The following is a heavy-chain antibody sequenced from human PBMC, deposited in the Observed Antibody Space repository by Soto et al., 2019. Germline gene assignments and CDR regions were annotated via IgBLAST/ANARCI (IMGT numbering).Heavy chain of an antibody. D-gene: IGHD3-10*01. Sequence: SETLSLTCAVSGGSISSSNWWSWVRQPPGKGLEWIGEIYHSGSTNYNPSLKSRVTISVDKSKNQFSLKLSSVTAADTAVYYYARCSAVLWFGELLHYYGMDVWGQGTTVTVSS. CDR2: IYHSGST. V-gene: IGHV4-4*02. CDR3: ARCSAVLWFGELLHYYGMDV. J-gene: IGHJ6*02. CDR1: GGSISSSNW.